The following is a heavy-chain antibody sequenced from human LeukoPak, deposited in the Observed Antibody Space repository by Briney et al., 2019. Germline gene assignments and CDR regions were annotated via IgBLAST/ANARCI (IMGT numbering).Heavy chain of an antibody. V-gene: IGHV3-15*01. CDR2: IKSKTDGGTT. J-gene: IGHJ4*02. D-gene: IGHD6-13*01. CDR1: GFTFSNAW. Sequence: GGSLRLSCAASGFTFSNAWMSWVRQAPGKGLEWVGRIKSKTDGGTTDYAAPVKGRFTISRDDSKNTLYLQMNSLKTEDTAVYYCTTERSSWYDAGLFDYWGQGTLVTVSS. CDR3: TTERSSWYDAGLFDY.